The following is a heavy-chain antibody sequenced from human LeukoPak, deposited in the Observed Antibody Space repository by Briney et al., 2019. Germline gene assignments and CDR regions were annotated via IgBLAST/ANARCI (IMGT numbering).Heavy chain of an antibody. J-gene: IGHJ4*02. Sequence: PGGPLRLFCAASGFPLSNACVSGVRQARGKGGEWVVRIKSKTDGGTTDYAAPVKGRFTISRDDSKNTLYLQMNSLKTDDTAVYYCTTDPPFYFDYWCQGTLVTVSS. V-gene: IGHV3-15*01. CDR3: TTDPPFYFDY. CDR2: IKSKTDGGTT. CDR1: GFPLSNAC.